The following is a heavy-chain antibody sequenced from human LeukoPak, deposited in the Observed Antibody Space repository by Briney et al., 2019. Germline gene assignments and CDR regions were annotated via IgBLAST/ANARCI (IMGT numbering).Heavy chain of an antibody. Sequence: VKVSCKASGGTFSSYAISWVRQAPGQGLEWMGRIIPIFGIANYAQKFQGRVTITADKSTSTAYMELSSLRSEDTAVYYCARDETGDPTVGYWGQGTLVTVSS. CDR1: GGTFSSYA. CDR3: ARDETGDPTVGY. CDR2: IIPIFGIA. D-gene: IGHD7-27*01. J-gene: IGHJ4*02. V-gene: IGHV1-69*04.